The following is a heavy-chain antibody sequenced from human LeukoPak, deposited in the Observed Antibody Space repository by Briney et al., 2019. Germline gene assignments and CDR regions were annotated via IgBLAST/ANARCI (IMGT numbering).Heavy chain of an antibody. CDR1: GGSISSYY. Sequence: SETLSLTCTVSGGSISSYYWSWIRQPPGKGLEWIGYIYYSGSTYYNPSLKSRVTISVDTSKNLFSLKLSSVTAADTAVYYCARVQRPLDGADYWGQGTLVSVSS. D-gene: IGHD1-1*01. CDR3: ARVQRPLDGADY. J-gene: IGHJ4*02. V-gene: IGHV4-59*01. CDR2: IYYSGST.